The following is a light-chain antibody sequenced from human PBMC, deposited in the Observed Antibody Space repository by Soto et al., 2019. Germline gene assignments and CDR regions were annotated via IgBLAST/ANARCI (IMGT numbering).Light chain of an antibody. Sequence: DIPMTQSPSTLSASVGDRDNLTCWASQSITSWLAWYQQKPGKAPKLLIYDASSLESGVPSSFSGSGSGTEFTLTISSLQPDDFATYYCQQYNSYSWTFGQGTKVDIK. CDR1: QSITSW. CDR3: QQYNSYSWT. CDR2: DAS. J-gene: IGKJ1*01. V-gene: IGKV1-5*01.